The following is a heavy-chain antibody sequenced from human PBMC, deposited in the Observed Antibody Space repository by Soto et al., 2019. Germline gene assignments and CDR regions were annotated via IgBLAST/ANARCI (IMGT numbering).Heavy chain of an antibody. D-gene: IGHD5-18*01. CDR3: AKDFRAAGYSHGSFDY. CDR2: ISGSGGST. V-gene: IGHV3-23*01. J-gene: IGHJ4*02. CDR1: GFTFSSYA. Sequence: EVQLLESGGGLVQPGGSLRLSCAASGFTFSSYALNWVRQAPGKGLEWVSTISGSGGSTYYADSVKGRFTITRDNSKNTLYLQMNSLRAEDTAVYYCAKDFRAAGYSHGSFDYWGQGPLVTVSS.